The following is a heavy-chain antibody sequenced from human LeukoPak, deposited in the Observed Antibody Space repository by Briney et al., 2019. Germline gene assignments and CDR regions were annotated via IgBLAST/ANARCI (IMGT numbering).Heavy chain of an antibody. CDR2: IKQDGSEK. D-gene: IGHD6-13*01. V-gene: IGHV3-7*03. CDR3: ARDSSSWYYLTHAEYFQR. Sequence: GGSLRLSCAASGFTFSSYWMSWVRQAPEKGLEWVANIKQDGSEKYYVDSVKGRFTISRDNAKNSLYLQMNSLRAEDTAVYYCARDSSSWYYLTHAEYFQRWGQGTLVTVSS. CDR1: GFTFSSYW. J-gene: IGHJ1*01.